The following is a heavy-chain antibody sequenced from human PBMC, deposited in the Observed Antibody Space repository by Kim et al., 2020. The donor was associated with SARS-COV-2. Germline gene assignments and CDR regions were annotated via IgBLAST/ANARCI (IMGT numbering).Heavy chain of an antibody. D-gene: IGHD3-10*01. Sequence: ASVKVSCKVSGYTLTELSMHWVRQAPGKGLEWMGGFDPEDGETIYAQKFQGRVTMTEDTSTDTAYMELSSLRSEDTAVYHCATPHYYGSGSYYANWFDPWGQGTLVTVSS. CDR3: ATPHYYGSGSYYANWFDP. V-gene: IGHV1-24*01. CDR2: FDPEDGET. J-gene: IGHJ5*02. CDR1: GYTLTELS.